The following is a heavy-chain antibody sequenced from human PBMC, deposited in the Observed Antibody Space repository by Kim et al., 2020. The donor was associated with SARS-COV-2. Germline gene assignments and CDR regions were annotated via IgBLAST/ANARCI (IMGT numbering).Heavy chain of an antibody. CDR3: ARSSMARGSGSYYKFAFD. CDR2: INHSGST. CDR1: GGSFSGYY. V-gene: IGHV4-34*01. Sequence: SETLSLTCAVYGGSFSGYYWSWIRQPPGKGLEWIGEINHSGSTNYNPSLKSRVTISVDTSKNQFSLKLSSVTAADTAVYYCARSSMARGSGSYYKFAFD. D-gene: IGHD3-10*01. J-gene: IGHJ3*02.